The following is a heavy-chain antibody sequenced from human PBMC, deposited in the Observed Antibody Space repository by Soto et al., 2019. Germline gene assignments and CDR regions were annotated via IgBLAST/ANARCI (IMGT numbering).Heavy chain of an antibody. D-gene: IGHD5-12*01. Sequence: ASVKVSCKASGGTFSSYAISWVRQAPGQGLEWMGGIIPIFGTANYAQKFQGRVTITADESASTAYMELSSLRSEDTAVYYCARVGYSGYDLMPVDGVGNYYYYYGMDVWGQGTTVTVSS. CDR2: IIPIFGTA. V-gene: IGHV1-69*13. CDR1: GGTFSSYA. CDR3: ARVGYSGYDLMPVDGVGNYYYYYGMDV. J-gene: IGHJ6*02.